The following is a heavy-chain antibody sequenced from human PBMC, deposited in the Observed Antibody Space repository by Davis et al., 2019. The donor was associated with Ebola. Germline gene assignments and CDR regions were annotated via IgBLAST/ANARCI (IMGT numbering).Heavy chain of an antibody. V-gene: IGHV1-69*13. J-gene: IGHJ6*02. CDR1: GGTFSSYA. CDR3: ARSLRAIEPSIPSLYQLPPRGYYGMDV. CDR2: IIPIFGTA. D-gene: IGHD2-2*01. Sequence: SVKVSCKASGGTFSSYAISWVRQAPGQGLEWMGGIIPIFGTANYAQKFQGRVTITADESTSTAYMELSSLRSEDTAVYYCARSLRAIEPSIPSLYQLPPRGYYGMDVWGQETTVTVSS.